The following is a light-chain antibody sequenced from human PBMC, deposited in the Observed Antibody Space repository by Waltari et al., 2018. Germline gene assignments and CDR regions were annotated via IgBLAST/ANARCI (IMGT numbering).Light chain of an antibody. CDR3: MQALQTPPT. CDR2: LGS. V-gene: IGKV2-28*01. J-gene: IGKJ1*01. Sequence: DIVMTQSPLSLPVTPVEPASIPCSSSQSLLHSNGYNYLDWYLQKPGQSPQLLIYLGSNRASGVPDRFSGSGSGTDFTLKISRVEAEDVGVYYCMQALQTPPTFGQGTKVEIK. CDR1: QSLLHSNGYNY.